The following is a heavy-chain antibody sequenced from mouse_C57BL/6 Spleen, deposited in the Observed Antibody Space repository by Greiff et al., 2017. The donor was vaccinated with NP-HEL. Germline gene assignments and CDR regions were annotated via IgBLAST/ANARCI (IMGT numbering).Heavy chain of an antibody. Sequence: VKLMESGPGLVQPSQSLSITCTVSGFSLTSYGVHWVRQSPGKGLEWLGVIWSGGSTDYNAAFISRLSISKDNSKSQVFFKMNSLQADDTAIYYCARNGDSSGYQAWFAYWGQGTLVTVSA. CDR1: GFSLTSYG. J-gene: IGHJ3*01. CDR2: IWSGGST. V-gene: IGHV2-2*01. CDR3: ARNGDSSGYQAWFAY. D-gene: IGHD3-2*02.